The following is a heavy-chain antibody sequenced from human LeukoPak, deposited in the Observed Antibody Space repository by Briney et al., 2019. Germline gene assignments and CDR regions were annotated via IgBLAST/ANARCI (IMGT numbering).Heavy chain of an antibody. J-gene: IGHJ4*02. D-gene: IGHD6-19*01. CDR3: AKDKELLQWLVRPYYFDY. CDR1: GFTFDDYA. Sequence: GGSLRHSCAASGFTFDDYAMHWVRQAPGKGLQWFSLISGDGGSTYYADSVKGRFTISRDNSKNSLYLQMNSLRTKDTALYYCAKDKELLQWLVRPYYFDYWGQGTLVTVSS. V-gene: IGHV3-43*02. CDR2: ISGDGGST.